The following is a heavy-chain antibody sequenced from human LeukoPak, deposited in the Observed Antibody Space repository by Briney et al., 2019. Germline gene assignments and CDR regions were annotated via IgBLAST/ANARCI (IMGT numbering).Heavy chain of an antibody. D-gene: IGHD6-13*01. V-gene: IGHV4/OR15-8*01. CDR1: GGSIDSTNW. Sequence: SETLSLTCDVSGGSIDSTNWWNWVRQPPGKGLEWIGEIHHDGSTNYNPSLKSRVTMSVDTSKNQFSLKLSSVTAADTAVYYCARGGSWDRYNWFDPWGQGTLVTVSS. CDR3: ARGGSWDRYNWFDP. J-gene: IGHJ5*02. CDR2: IHHDGST.